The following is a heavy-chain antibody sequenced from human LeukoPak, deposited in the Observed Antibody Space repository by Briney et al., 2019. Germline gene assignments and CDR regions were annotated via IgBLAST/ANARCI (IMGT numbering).Heavy chain of an antibody. CDR3: AKCFSSGYYSPFDY. CDR1: GGSISSADYY. CDR2: IYYSGST. Sequence: SETLSLTCTVSGGSISSADYYWSWIRQPPGKGLEWIGYIYYSGSTYYNPSLKSRVTISVDTSRNQFSLKLSSVTAADTAVYYCAKCFSSGYYSPFDYWGQGTLVTVSS. J-gene: IGHJ4*02. D-gene: IGHD3-22*01. V-gene: IGHV4-30-4*08.